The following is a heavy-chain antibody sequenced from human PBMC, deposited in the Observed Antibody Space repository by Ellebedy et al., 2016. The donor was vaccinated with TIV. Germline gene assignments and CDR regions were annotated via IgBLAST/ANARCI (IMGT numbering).Heavy chain of an antibody. V-gene: IGHV3-23*01. D-gene: IGHD1-26*01. CDR3: AKSLVGATYYYYGMDV. CDR1: GFIFSSYA. J-gene: IGHJ6*02. Sequence: GESLKISXAASGFIFSSYAMSWVRQAPGKGLEWVSAISGSGSSTYDADSVKGRFTISRDNSKKMLYLQMNSLRAEDTAVYYCAKSLVGATYYYYGMDVWGQGTTVTVSS. CDR2: ISGSGSST.